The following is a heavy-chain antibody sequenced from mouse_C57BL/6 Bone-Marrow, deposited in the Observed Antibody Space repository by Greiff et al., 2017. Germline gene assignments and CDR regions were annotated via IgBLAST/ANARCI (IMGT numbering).Heavy chain of an antibody. V-gene: IGHV1-82*01. CDR3: ARTGYYFDY. J-gene: IGHJ2*01. Sequence: QVQLQQSGPELVKPGASVKISCKASGYAFSSSWMNWVKQRPGKGLEWIGRIYPGDGDTNYNGKFKGKATLTADKSSSTAYMQLSSLTSEDSAVSFCARTGYYFDYWGEGTTLTVSS. CDR2: IYPGDGDT. CDR1: GYAFSSSW. D-gene: IGHD4-1*01.